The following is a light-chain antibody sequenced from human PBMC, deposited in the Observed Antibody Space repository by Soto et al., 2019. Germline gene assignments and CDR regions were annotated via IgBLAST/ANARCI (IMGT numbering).Light chain of an antibody. V-gene: IGLV2-23*01. CDR3: CSYAGSRTLYV. Sequence: QSVLTQPASVSGSPGQSLTISCTGTSSDVGSYNLVSWYQQHPGKAPKLIIYEGTKRPSGVSNRFSGSKSGNTASLTISGLQAEDEADYYCCSYAGSRTLYVFGTGTKVTVL. J-gene: IGLJ1*01. CDR2: EGT. CDR1: SSDVGSYNL.